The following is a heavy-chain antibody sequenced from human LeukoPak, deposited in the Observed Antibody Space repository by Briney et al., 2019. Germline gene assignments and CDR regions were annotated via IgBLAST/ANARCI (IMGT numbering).Heavy chain of an antibody. V-gene: IGHV3-9*01. CDR1: GFTFGDYA. Sequence: PGRSLRLSCAASGFTFGDYALHWVRQFPGKGLEWVSGISWNSGSIGYADSVKGRFTISRDNAKNSLYLQMNSLRAEDTAVYYCARDSGILPRDYWGQGTLVTVSS. J-gene: IGHJ4*02. CDR2: ISWNSGSI. CDR3: ARDSGILPRDY. D-gene: IGHD2-15*01.